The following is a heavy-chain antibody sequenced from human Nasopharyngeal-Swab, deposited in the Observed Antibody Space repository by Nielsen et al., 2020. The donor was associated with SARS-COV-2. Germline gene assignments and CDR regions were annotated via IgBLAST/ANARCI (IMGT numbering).Heavy chain of an antibody. J-gene: IGHJ4*02. V-gene: IGHV3-53*01. CDR3: ASNPQRGYSYGYPRVDY. CDR1: GFTFSSNY. Sequence: GGSLRLSCAAPGFTFSSNYMSWVRQAPGKGLEWVSVIYSGGSTYYADSVKGRFTISRDNSKNTLYLQMNSLRAEDTAVYYCASNPQRGYSYGYPRVDYWGQGTLVTVSS. CDR2: IYSGGST. D-gene: IGHD5-18*01.